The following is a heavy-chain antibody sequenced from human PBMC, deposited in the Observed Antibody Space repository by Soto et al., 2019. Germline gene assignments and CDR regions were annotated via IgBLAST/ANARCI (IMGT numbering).Heavy chain of an antibody. J-gene: IGHJ4*02. CDR1: GFTFTTYG. V-gene: IGHV3-30*03. CDR3: SRGSPVGLTDVDVSEFDY. Sequence: QVRLVESGGGVVQPGGSLRLSCAASGFTFTTYGFHWVRQTPGKGLEWVAVIPHDGSWQSYVESVKGRFTISRDNSKNTLYLQMDSLSPEDTAVYFCSRGSPVGLTDVDVSEFDYWGQGTLVTVSS. CDR2: IPHDGSWQ. D-gene: IGHD1-26*01.